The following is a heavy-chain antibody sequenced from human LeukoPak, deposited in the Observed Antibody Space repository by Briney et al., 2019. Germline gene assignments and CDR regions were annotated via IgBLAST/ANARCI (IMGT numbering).Heavy chain of an antibody. CDR1: GYTFTSYD. D-gene: IGHD3-3*01. J-gene: IGHJ4*02. Sequence: GASVKVSCKASGYTFTSYDINWVRQATGQGPEWMGWMSSNSGDTGYAQNFQGRVTMTRDTSISTAYMELSSLRSEDTAVYYCARGGSITIFGVVPEPLDYWGQGTLVTVSS. V-gene: IGHV1-8*01. CDR3: ARGGSITIFGVVPEPLDY. CDR2: MSSNSGDT.